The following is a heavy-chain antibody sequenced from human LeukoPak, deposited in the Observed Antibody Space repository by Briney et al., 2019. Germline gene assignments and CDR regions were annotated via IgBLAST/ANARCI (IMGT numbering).Heavy chain of an antibody. CDR2: IYYSGST. Sequence: SETLSLTCTVSGGSISSYYWSWIRQPPGKGLEWIGYIYYSGSTNYNPSLKSRVTISVDTSKNQFSLKLSSVTAADTAVYYCAREPDYYYGMDVWGQGTLVTVSS. CDR1: GGSISSYY. CDR3: AREPDYYYGMDV. V-gene: IGHV4-59*01. J-gene: IGHJ6*02.